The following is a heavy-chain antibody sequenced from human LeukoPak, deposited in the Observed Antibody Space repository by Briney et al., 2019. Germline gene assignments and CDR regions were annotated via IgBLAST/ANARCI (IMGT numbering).Heavy chain of an antibody. CDR2: ISGSGGST. CDR1: GFTFSSYA. J-gene: IGHJ6*03. Sequence: GGSLRLSCAASGFTFSSYAMSWVRQVPGKGLEWVSAISGSGGSTYYADSVKGRFTISRDNSKNTLYLQMNSLRAEDTAVYYCAKEKRYCSSTSCRYYYYMDVWGKGTTVTVSS. V-gene: IGHV3-23*01. D-gene: IGHD2-2*01. CDR3: AKEKRYCSSTSCRYYYYMDV.